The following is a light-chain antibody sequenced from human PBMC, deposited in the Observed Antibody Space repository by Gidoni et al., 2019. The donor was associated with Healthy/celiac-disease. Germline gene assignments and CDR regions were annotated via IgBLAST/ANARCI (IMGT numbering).Light chain of an antibody. CDR2: AAS. CDR3: QQSYSTHWT. CDR1: QSISSY. V-gene: IGKV1-39*01. J-gene: IGKJ1*01. Sequence: IQMTQSPSSLSASVGDRVTITCRASQSISSYLNWYQQKPGKAPKLLIYAASSLQSGVPSRFSGSGSGTDFTLTISSLQPEDFATYYGQQSYSTHWTFGQGTKVEIK.